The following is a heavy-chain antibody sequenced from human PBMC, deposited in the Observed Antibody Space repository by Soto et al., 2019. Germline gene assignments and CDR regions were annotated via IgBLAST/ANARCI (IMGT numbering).Heavy chain of an antibody. CDR3: ARVPTSLGSSWYHDY. J-gene: IGHJ4*02. CDR1: GYTFTSYG. Sequence: GASVKVSCKASGYTFTSYGISWVRQAPGQGLEWMGWISAYNGNTNYAQKLQGRVTMTTDTSTSTAYMELRSLRSDDTAVYYCARVPTSLGSSWYHDYWGQGTLVTVSS. V-gene: IGHV1-18*01. D-gene: IGHD6-13*01. CDR2: ISAYNGNT.